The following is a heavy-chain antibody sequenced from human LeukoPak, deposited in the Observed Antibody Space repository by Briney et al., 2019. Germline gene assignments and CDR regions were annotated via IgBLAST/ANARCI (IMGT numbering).Heavy chain of an antibody. D-gene: IGHD4-17*01. CDR3: ASYTTVTTADWYFDL. CDR2: IYYSGST. J-gene: IGHJ2*01. CDR1: GGSISSYY. Sequence: SETLSLTCTVSGGSISSYYWSWIRQPPGKGLEWIGYIYYSGSTSYNPSLKSRVTISVDTSKNQFSLKLSSVTAADTAVYYCASYTTVTTADWYFDLWGRGTLVTVSS. V-gene: IGHV4-59*01.